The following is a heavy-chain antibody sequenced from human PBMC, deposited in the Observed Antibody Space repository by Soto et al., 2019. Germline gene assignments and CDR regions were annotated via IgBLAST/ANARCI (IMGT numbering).Heavy chain of an antibody. CDR2: ISTSGGRP. V-gene: IGHV3-23*01. CDR3: AKDPARYDYVWGTYRYIDH. D-gene: IGHD3-16*02. Sequence: XGSLRLSFTASGITFSNYAMSWVRQAPRKGLEWVSSISTSGGRPYYADSVKGRFTISRDNSKNTLYLQMNSLRVEDTAVYYCAKDPARYDYVWGTYRYIDHWGQGTLVTVSS. CDR1: GITFSNYA. J-gene: IGHJ4*02.